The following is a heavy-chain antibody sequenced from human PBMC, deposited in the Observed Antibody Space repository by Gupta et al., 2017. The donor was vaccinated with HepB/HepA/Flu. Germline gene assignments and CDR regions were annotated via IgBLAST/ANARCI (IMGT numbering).Heavy chain of an antibody. D-gene: IGHD2-15*01. J-gene: IGHJ3*02. CDR2: IYYSGST. CDR3: ARPHCSGGSCSLYDAFDI. Sequence: QLQLQESGPGLVKPSETLSLTCTVSGGSISSSSYYWGWIRQPPGKGLEWIGSIYYSGSTYYNPSLKSRVTISVDTSKNQFSLKLSSVTAADTAVYYCARPHCSGGSCSLYDAFDIWGQGTMVTVSS. V-gene: IGHV4-39*01. CDR1: GGSISSSSYY.